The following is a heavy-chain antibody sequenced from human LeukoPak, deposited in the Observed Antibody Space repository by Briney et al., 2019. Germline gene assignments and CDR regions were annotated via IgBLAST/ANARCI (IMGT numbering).Heavy chain of an antibody. D-gene: IGHD3-9*01. CDR3: ARDRLPLSIFRECDF. J-gene: IGHJ4*02. CDR1: GYTFTSYG. Sequence: ASVKVFCKASGYTFTSYGISWVRQAPGQGLEWMGWISAYNGDTNYAQKLQGRVTMTTDTSTNTAYMELRSLRSDDTAVYFCARDRLPLSIFRECDFWGQGTLVTVSS. CDR2: ISAYNGDT. V-gene: IGHV1-18*01.